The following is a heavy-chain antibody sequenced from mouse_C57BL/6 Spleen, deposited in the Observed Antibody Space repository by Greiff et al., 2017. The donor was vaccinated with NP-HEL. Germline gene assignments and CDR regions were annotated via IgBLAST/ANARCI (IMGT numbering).Heavy chain of an antibody. CDR3: ARAGYDYDEDFAY. CDR2: INPNNGGT. CDR1: GYTFTDYN. J-gene: IGHJ3*01. D-gene: IGHD2-4*01. V-gene: IGHV1-18*01. Sequence: EVQLQQSGPELVKPGASVKIPCKASGYTFTDYNMDWVKQSHGKSLEWIGDINPNNGGTIYNQKFKGKATLTVDKSSSTAYMELRSLTSEDTAVYYCARAGYDYDEDFAYWGQGTLVTVSA.